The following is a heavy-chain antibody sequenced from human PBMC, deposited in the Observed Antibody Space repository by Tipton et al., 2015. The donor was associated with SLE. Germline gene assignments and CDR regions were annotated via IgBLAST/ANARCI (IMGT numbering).Heavy chain of an antibody. V-gene: IGHV4-4*07. CDR1: GGSISSHY. CDR2: IFSSGSA. J-gene: IGHJ3*01. Sequence: TLSLTCTVSGGSISSHYWCWIRQPAGKGLEWIGRIFSSGSANYNPSLKSRVTMSVDTSNNQFSLRLSSVTAADTALYYCARDPINDAFDLWGQGTMVSVSS. CDR3: ARDPINDAFDL.